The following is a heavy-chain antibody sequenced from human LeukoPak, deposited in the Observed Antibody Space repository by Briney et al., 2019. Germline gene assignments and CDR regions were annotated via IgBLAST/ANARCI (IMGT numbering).Heavy chain of an antibody. CDR2: IGTAGDT. Sequence: GGSLRLSCAASGFTFDDYAMHWVRQATGKGLEWVSAIGTAGDTYYPGSVKGRFTISRENAKNSLYLQMNSLRAEDTAVYYCARVHSGSYGKGAFDYWGQGTLVTVSS. CDR3: ARVHSGSYGKGAFDY. V-gene: IGHV3-13*01. J-gene: IGHJ4*02. D-gene: IGHD1-26*01. CDR1: GFTFDDYA.